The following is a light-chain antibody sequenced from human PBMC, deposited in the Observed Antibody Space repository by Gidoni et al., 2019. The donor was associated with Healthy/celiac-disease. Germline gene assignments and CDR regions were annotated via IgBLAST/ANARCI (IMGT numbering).Light chain of an antibody. Sequence: ELVLTQSPGTLSLSPGERATLSCRASQSVSSSYLAWYQQKPGQAPRRLIYGASSRATGIPDRFSGSGSGTDFTLTISRLEPEDFAVYYCQQYGSSPLTFXGXTKVEIK. J-gene: IGKJ4*01. CDR3: QQYGSSPLT. V-gene: IGKV3-20*01. CDR2: GAS. CDR1: QSVSSSY.